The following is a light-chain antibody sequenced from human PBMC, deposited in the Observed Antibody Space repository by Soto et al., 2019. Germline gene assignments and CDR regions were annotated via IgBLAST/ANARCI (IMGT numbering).Light chain of an antibody. CDR3: AAWDDSLNGANYV. V-gene: IGLV1-44*01. CDR2: SNN. J-gene: IGLJ1*01. CDR1: SSNIGSNT. Sequence: LTQPPSASGTPGQRVTISCSGSSSNIGSNTVNWYQQLPGTAPKLLIYSNNQRPSGVPDRFSGSKSGTSASLAISGLQSEDEADYYCAAWDDSLNGANYVFGTGTKVTVL.